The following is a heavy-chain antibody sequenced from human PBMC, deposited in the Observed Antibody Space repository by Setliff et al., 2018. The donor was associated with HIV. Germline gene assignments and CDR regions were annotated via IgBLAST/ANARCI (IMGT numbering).Heavy chain of an antibody. J-gene: IGHJ3*02. CDR1: GGSISSGDYY. CDR2: MYYSGSA. Sequence: PSETLSLTCAVSGGSISSGDYYWSWIRQPPGKGLEWIGYMYYSGSANYNPSLKSRVTMSVDPSKNQFSLKLSSVTAADTAVYYCARDRPDLYYDSSGDAFDIWGQGTMVTVSS. D-gene: IGHD3-22*01. V-gene: IGHV4-61*08. CDR3: ARDRPDLYYDSSGDAFDI.